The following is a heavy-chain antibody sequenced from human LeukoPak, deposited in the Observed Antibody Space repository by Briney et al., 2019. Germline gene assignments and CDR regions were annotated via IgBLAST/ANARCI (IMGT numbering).Heavy chain of an antibody. V-gene: IGHV3-23*01. D-gene: IGHD6-19*01. CDR2: ISGSGGST. CDR3: ARDSVAGTSLDY. Sequence: GGSLRLSCVASGFTFSSYAMSWVRQAPGKGLEWVSAISGSGGSTYYADSVKGRFTVSGDDFKNTLYLQMNSLRPEDTAVYDCARDSVAGTSLDYWGQGTLVTVSS. J-gene: IGHJ4*02. CDR1: GFTFSSYA.